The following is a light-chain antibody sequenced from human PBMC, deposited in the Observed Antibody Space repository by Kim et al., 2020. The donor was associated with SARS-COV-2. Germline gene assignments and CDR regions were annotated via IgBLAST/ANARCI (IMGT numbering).Light chain of an antibody. CDR3: QQYGSTLMA. Sequence: PGERATVSCRASQPVDTTYLAWYQQKPGQAPRLLIYGASTRATGFPDRFRGSGSGTDFTLTISSLEPEDFGVYYCQQYGSTLMAFGQGTKVDIK. CDR2: GAS. V-gene: IGKV3-20*01. CDR1: QPVDTTY. J-gene: IGKJ1*01.